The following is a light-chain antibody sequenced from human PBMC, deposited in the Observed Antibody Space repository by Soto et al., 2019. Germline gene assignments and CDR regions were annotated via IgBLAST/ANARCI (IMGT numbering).Light chain of an antibody. CDR3: QVWDTTNPVI. J-gene: IGLJ2*01. Sequence: SSELTQPPSVSVSPGQTARITCGGNNIEIKSVHWYQQKPGQAPVLVVYDDGDRTTGIPERFSGSKSGNTATLTTSRVEAGDEADDYCQVWDTTNPVIFGGGTKLTVL. CDR2: DDG. CDR1: NIEIKS. V-gene: IGLV3-21*02.